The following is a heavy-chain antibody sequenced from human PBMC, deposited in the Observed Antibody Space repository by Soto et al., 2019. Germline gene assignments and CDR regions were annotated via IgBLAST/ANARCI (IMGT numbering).Heavy chain of an antibody. J-gene: IGHJ4*02. CDR2: IYDGGRT. Sequence: QVQLQESGPGLVKPSHTLSLTCTVSGGSISTVDYWWSWIRQSPDMGLEWIGHIYDGGRTYNNPSLESLVTMSVDTSKSQLSLTLSSVSAADTAVYYCARGPSGDKVDSWGQGTLVTVSS. V-gene: IGHV4-30-4*01. CDR1: GGSISTVDYW. CDR3: ARGPSGDKVDS. D-gene: IGHD7-27*01.